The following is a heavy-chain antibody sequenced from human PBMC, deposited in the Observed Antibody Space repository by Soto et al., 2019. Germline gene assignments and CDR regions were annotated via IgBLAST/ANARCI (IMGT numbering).Heavy chain of an antibody. CDR1: GFTFSSHE. V-gene: IGHV3-48*03. J-gene: IGHJ4*02. CDR2: ISSSGSTI. CDR3: ARGHDYGDY. Sequence: GGSLRLSCAASGFTFSSHEMNWVRQAPGKGLEWVSYISSSGSTIYYADSVKGRFTISRDNAKNSLYLQMNSLRAEDTAVYYCARGHDYGDYWGQGTLVTVSS.